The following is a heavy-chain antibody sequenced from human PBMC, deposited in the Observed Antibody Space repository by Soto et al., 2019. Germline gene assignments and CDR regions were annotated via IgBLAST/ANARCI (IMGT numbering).Heavy chain of an antibody. J-gene: IGHJ4*02. Sequence: EVQLVESGGGLVQPGGSLTLSCAASGFTFSTYWMHWVRQGPGKGLVWVSRINGDGSSTWYADSVKGRLTISRDNAKNPQYLQMKSLRAEDTAVYYCVRGMLGSGLRPPDHWGQGTLVTVSS. CDR1: GFTFSTYW. CDR2: INGDGSST. CDR3: VRGMLGSGLRPPDH. D-gene: IGHD3-3*01. V-gene: IGHV3-74*01.